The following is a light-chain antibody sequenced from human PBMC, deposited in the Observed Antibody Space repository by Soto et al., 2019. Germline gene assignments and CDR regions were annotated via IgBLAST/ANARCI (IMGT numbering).Light chain of an antibody. CDR3: QQYGSSPPWT. V-gene: IGKV3-20*01. J-gene: IGKJ1*01. Sequence: EIVLTQSPGTLSLSPGEGATLSCRASQSVSSNYLAWYQQKPGQAPRLLIYDASSRATGIPDRFSGSGSGTDFTLTISRLEPEDFAVYSCQQYGSSPPWTFGQGTKVDIK. CDR2: DAS. CDR1: QSVSSNY.